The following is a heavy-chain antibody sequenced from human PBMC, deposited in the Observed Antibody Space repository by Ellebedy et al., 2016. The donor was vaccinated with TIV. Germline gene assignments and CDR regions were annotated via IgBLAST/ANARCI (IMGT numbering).Heavy chain of an antibody. CDR3: ARDLNGYCSSASCYANNWFDP. V-gene: IGHV1-18*04. J-gene: IGHJ5*02. CDR2: VSAYNGNT. D-gene: IGHD2-2*03. CDR1: GYTFNSYG. Sequence: AASVKVSCKASGYTFNSYGISWVRQAPGQGLEWMGWVSAYNGNTNYAQKLQGRVTMTTDTSTSTAYMELRSLRSDDTAVYYCARDLNGYCSSASCYANNWFDPWGQGTLVTVSS.